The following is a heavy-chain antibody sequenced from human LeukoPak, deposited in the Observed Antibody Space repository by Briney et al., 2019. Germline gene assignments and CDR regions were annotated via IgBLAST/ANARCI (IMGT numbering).Heavy chain of an antibody. D-gene: IGHD6-13*01. V-gene: IGHV1-8*01. CDR1: GYTFTSYD. Sequence: ASVKVSCKASGYTFTSYDINWVRQATGQGLEWMGWMNPNSGNTGYAQKFQGRVTMTRNTSISTAYMELSSLRSEDTAMYYCARPDSSSLGGIDYWGQGTLVTVSS. CDR3: ARPDSSSLGGIDY. CDR2: MNPNSGNT. J-gene: IGHJ4*02.